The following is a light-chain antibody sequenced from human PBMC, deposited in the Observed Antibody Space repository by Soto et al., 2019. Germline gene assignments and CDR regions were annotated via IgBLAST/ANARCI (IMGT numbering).Light chain of an antibody. CDR2: DVS. Sequence: QSALTQPASVSGSPGQSITISCTGTSSDIGGYNYVSWYQQHPGKAPKLMIYDVSNRPSGVSNRFSGSKSGNTASLTISALLPDDEDAYYCCCNTTSTSGVFGGGTKLTVL. V-gene: IGLV2-14*01. J-gene: IGLJ2*01. CDR1: SSDIGGYNY. CDR3: CCNTTSTSGV.